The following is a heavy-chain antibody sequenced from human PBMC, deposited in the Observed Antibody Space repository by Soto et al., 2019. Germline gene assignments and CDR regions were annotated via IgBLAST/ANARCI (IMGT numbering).Heavy chain of an antibody. CDR2: IHSDGSST. V-gene: IGHV3-74*01. J-gene: IGHJ3*01. CDR1: GFTFSYYW. D-gene: IGHD2-21*02. Sequence: EVQLVESEGGLVQPGGSLRLSCAASGFTFSYYWMHWVRQAPGQGLVWVSRIHSDGSSTTYADSVMGRFTISRDNAKNTLYLQMNSLRAEDTAVYYCARGDRGAFDLWGQGTMVTVSS. CDR3: ARGDRGAFDL.